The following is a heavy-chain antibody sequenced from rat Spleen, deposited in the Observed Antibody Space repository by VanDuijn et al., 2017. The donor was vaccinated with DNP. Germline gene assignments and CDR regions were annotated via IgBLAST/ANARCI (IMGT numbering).Heavy chain of an antibody. CDR3: AREETYFGYDYFDY. Sequence: QVQLQQSGAELAKPGSSMKISCKASGYTFTSYYVSWIKRTTGQGLDYVGYIHTGSGGATYNEKFKGRATLTLDKSSSTAFMQLSSLTPDDSAVYYCAREETYFGYDYFDYWGQGAMVTVSS. J-gene: IGHJ2*01. D-gene: IGHD1-6*01. CDR2: IHTGSGGA. CDR1: GYTFTSYY. V-gene: IGHV1-43*01.